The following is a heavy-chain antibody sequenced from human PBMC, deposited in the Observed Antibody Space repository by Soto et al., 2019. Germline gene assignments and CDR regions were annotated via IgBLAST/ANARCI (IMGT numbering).Heavy chain of an antibody. J-gene: IGHJ6*02. CDR1: GFTFSSYG. CDR3: AKDLVGAPGGGYYYGMDV. V-gene: IGHV3-30*18. CDR2: ISYDGSNK. Sequence: QVQLVESGGGVVQPGRSLRLSCAASGFTFSSYGMHWVRQAPGKGLEWVAVISYDGSNKCYADSVKGRFTISRDNSKNTLYLQMTSRRAEDTAVYYCAKDLVGAPGGGYYYGMDVWGQGTTVTVSS. D-gene: IGHD1-26*01.